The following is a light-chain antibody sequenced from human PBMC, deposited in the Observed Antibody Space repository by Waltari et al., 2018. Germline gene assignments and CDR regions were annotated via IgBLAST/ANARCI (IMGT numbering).Light chain of an antibody. J-gene: IGKJ2*01. CDR3: QQYGSSVLYT. CDR2: GAS. CDR1: QSLTKRY. V-gene: IGKV3-20*01. Sequence: VLTQSPGTLSLSPGERATLSCRASQSLTKRYLAWYQQKPGQAPRLLIYGASSRAAGIPDRFSGSGSGTDFTLTISRQEPEDFAVYYCQQYGSSVLYTFGQGTKLEIK.